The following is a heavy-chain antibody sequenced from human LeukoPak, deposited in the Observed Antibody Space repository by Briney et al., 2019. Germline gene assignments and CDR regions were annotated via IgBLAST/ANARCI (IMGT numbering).Heavy chain of an antibody. CDR1: GYSFTDKY. V-gene: IGHV1-2*02. CDR3: ARLGYSSGGDY. D-gene: IGHD6-19*01. Sequence: ASVKVSCKASGYSFTDKYMHWVRQAPGQGLEWMGWINPNSGGTNYAQKFQGRVTMTTDTSMSTAYMELSRLRSDDTAVYYCARLGYSSGGDYWGQGALVTVSS. CDR2: INPNSGGT. J-gene: IGHJ4*02.